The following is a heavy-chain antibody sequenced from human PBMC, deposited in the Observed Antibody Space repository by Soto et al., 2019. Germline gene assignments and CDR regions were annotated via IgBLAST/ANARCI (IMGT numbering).Heavy chain of an antibody. J-gene: IGHJ4*02. CDR2: ISPDSGGT. V-gene: IGHV1-2*02. Sequence: ASVKVSCKASGYTFTGYYMHWVRQAPVQGLEWMGWISPDSGGTSYAQKFQGRVTMTRDTCISTAYMELRRLRSEETAVYYRARDSLVTYYWGQGTLVTVS. D-gene: IGHD3-16*02. CDR3: ARDSLVTYY. CDR1: GYTFTGYY.